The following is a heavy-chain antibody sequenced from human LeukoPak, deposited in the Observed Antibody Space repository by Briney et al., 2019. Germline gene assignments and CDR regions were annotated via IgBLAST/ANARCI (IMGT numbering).Heavy chain of an antibody. CDR3: AREGIAAAGLDYYYYGMDV. CDR1: GYTFTGYY. V-gene: IGHV1-2*02. J-gene: IGHJ6*02. CDR2: INPNSGGT. D-gene: IGHD6-13*01. Sequence: ASVKVSCKASGYTFTGYYMHWVRQAPGQGLEWMGWINPNSGGTNYAQKFQGRVTMTRDTSISTAYMELSRLGSDDTAVYYCAREGIAAAGLDYYYYGMDVWGQGTTVTVSS.